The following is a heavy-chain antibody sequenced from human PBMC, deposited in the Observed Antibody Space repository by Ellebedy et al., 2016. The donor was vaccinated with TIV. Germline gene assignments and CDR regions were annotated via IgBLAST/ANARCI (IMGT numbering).Heavy chain of an antibody. V-gene: IGHV3-23*01. D-gene: IGHD4-17*01. CDR2: LSRSGDTT. J-gene: IGHJ4*02. CDR3: AKDRGDDGDFVFDS. Sequence: GGSLRLXXRASGFTFSSYVMSWVRQAPGKGLKWVSGLSRSGDTTYYADSVKGRFTISRDNPKNTLYLQMNSLRAEDTAVYYCAKDRGDDGDFVFDSWGQGILVTVSA. CDR1: GFTFSSYV.